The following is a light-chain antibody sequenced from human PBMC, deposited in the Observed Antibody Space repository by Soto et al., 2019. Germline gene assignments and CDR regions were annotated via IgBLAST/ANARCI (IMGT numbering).Light chain of an antibody. Sequence: QSALTQPASVSGSPGQSITISCTGTSSDVGGYNYVSWYQQHPGKAPKLMIYEVSTRPSGVTNRVSGSKSGNTASLTVSGVKGEDEANYYCSSYTSSSTYVFGTGTKLTVL. CDR3: SSYTSSSTYV. CDR1: SSDVGGYNY. J-gene: IGLJ1*01. CDR2: EVS. V-gene: IGLV2-14*01.